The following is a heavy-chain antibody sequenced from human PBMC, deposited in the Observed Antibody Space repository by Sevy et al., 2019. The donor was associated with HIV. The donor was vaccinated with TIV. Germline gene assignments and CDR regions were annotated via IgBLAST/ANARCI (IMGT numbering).Heavy chain of an antibody. Sequence: ASVKVSCKASGYTFTSYYMHWVRQAPGQGLEWMGIINPSGGSTSYAQKFQGRVTMTRDTSTSTVYMELSSLRSEDTAVYYCARDGFVPAARYRGNDAFDIWGQGTMVTVSS. CDR3: ARDGFVPAARYRGNDAFDI. CDR2: INPSGGST. V-gene: IGHV1-46*01. CDR1: GYTFTSYY. D-gene: IGHD2-2*01. J-gene: IGHJ3*02.